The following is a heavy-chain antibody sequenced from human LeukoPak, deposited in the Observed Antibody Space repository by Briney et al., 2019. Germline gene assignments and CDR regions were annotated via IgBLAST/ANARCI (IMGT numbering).Heavy chain of an antibody. D-gene: IGHD2-2*01. J-gene: IGHJ4*02. CDR2: INHSGST. CDR3: ARMVGCSSTSCYRFGSLGDY. V-gene: IGHV4-34*01. CDR1: GGSFSGYY. Sequence: SETLSLTCAVYGGSFSGYYWSWIRQPPGKGLEWIGEINHSGSTNYNPSLKSRVTISVDTSKNQFSLKLSSVTAADTAVYYCARMVGCSSTSCYRFGSLGDYWGQGTLVTVSS.